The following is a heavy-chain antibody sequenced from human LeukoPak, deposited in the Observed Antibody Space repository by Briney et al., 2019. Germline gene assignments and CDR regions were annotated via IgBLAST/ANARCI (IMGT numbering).Heavy chain of an antibody. D-gene: IGHD3-10*01. CDR2: IYPGDSDT. V-gene: IGHV5-51*01. Sequence: KYGEALKISCKGSGYSFGNYWIVWARQMPGKGLEWMGIIYPGDSDTRYSPSFQGLFTISADKSISTAYLQWSSLKASDTALYFCARRAHFSLRGGGDAFDIWGQGTMVTVSS. CDR1: GYSFGNYW. J-gene: IGHJ3*02. CDR3: ARRAHFSLRGGGDAFDI.